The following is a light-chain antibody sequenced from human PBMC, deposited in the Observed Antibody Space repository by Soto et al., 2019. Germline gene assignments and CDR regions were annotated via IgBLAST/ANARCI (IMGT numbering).Light chain of an antibody. CDR3: QQYDSYSWT. Sequence: DIQMTQDPSSLSVSVGDRVTIACRASQSIGSWLAWYQQKPGKAPKLLIYEAPTLQSGVPSRFSGSGSGTEFTLTISSLRPDDFATYYCQQYDSYSWTFGQGTKVEI. CDR1: QSIGSW. CDR2: EAP. J-gene: IGKJ1*01. V-gene: IGKV1-5*01.